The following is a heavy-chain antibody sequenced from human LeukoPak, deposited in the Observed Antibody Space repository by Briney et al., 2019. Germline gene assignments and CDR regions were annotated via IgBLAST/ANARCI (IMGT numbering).Heavy chain of an antibody. CDR3: ARFYDYIWGSYRTAGAFDI. J-gene: IGHJ3*02. D-gene: IGHD3-16*02. Sequence: GASVKVSCKASGYTFTSYGISWVRQAPGQGLEWMGWISAYNGNTNYAQKLQGRVTMTTDTSTSTASMELRSLRSDDTAVYYCARFYDYIWGSYRTAGAFDIWGQGTMVTVSS. V-gene: IGHV1-18*01. CDR1: GYTFTSYG. CDR2: ISAYNGNT.